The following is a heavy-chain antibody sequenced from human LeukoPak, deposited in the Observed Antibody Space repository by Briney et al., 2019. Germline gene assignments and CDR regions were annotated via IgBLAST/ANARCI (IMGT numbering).Heavy chain of an antibody. CDR2: INPNSGGT. J-gene: IGHJ6*03. Sequence: ASVKVSCKASGYTFTGYYMHWVRQAPGQGLEWMRWINPNSGGTNYAQKFQGSVTMTRDTSISTAYMELSRLRSDDTAVYYCARGNIRYQLRNLPNMDVWGKGTTVTVSS. CDR1: GYTFTGYY. V-gene: IGHV1-2*02. D-gene: IGHD2-2*01. CDR3: ARGNIRYQLRNLPNMDV.